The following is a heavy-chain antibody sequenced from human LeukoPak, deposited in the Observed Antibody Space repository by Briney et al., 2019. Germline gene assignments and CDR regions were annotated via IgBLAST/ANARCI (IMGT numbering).Heavy chain of an antibody. V-gene: IGHV3-33*06. J-gene: IGHJ4*02. D-gene: IGHD3/OR15-3a*01. CDR1: GFTFSSSA. Sequence: GGSLRLSCAASGFTFSSSAMHWVRQAPGKGLEWVAVIWSDGTEKYYGDSVKGRFTISRDNSKKTVYLQMNSLRVEDTAVYYCAKDAQRGFDFSNSLESWGQGTLVTVSS. CDR3: AKDAQRGFDFSNSLES. CDR2: IWSDGTEK.